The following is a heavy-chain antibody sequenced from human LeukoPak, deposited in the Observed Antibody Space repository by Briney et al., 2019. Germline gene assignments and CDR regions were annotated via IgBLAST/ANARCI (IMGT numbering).Heavy chain of an antibody. D-gene: IGHD2-8*01. J-gene: IGHJ4*02. Sequence: SETLSLTCAVYGGSFSGYYWSWIRQPPGKGLEWIGEINHSGSTNYNPSLKSRVTISVDTSKNQFSLKLSSVTAADTAVYYCARSYGDVVLFDYWGQGTLVTVSS. CDR2: INHSGST. CDR3: ARSYGDVVLFDY. CDR1: GGSFSGYY. V-gene: IGHV4-34*01.